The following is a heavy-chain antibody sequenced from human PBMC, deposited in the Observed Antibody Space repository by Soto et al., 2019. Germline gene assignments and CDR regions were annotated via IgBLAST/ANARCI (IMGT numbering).Heavy chain of an antibody. J-gene: IGHJ4*02. D-gene: IGHD3-9*01. CDR1: GFTFSSYW. V-gene: IGHV3-7*01. Sequence: PGESLRLSCAASGFTFSSYWMSWVRQAPGEGVEGVTNIKKDGRKTYYVDSVKGRFTISRDNAKNSLYLQMSCVSAEDTAVYYCARDRVDILTRYYLVYWGQGALVTVSS. CDR3: ARDRVDILTRYYLVY. CDR2: IKKDGRKT.